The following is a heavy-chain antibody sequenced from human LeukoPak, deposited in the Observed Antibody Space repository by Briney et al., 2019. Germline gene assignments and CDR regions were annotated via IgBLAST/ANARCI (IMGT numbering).Heavy chain of an antibody. D-gene: IGHD6-19*01. CDR2: IYTSGST. Sequence: PSETLSLTCTVSGGSISSSNYYWGWIRQPAGKGLEWIGRIYTSGSTNYNPSLKSRVTMSVDTSKNQFSLKLSSVTAADTAVYYCAREGHSSGWSSFDYWGQGTLVTVSS. CDR3: AREGHSSGWSSFDY. V-gene: IGHV4-61*02. CDR1: GGSISSSNYY. J-gene: IGHJ4*02.